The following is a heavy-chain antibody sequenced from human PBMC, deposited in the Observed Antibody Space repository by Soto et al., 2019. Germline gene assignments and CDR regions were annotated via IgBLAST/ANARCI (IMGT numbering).Heavy chain of an antibody. CDR1: GGAISSGGYS. J-gene: IGHJ5*02. V-gene: IGHV4-30-2*01. Sequence: QLQLQESGSGPLKPSQTLSLTCAVSGGAISSGGYSWSSIRQPPGKGLEWIGYIYQSGSTYNNPSRESGVTIEVDRSKNQFCLKISAVTTADTAVYSCARWWMYAPAFAPWGQGTL. D-gene: IGHD2-8*01. CDR2: IYQSGST. CDR3: ARWWMYAPAFAP.